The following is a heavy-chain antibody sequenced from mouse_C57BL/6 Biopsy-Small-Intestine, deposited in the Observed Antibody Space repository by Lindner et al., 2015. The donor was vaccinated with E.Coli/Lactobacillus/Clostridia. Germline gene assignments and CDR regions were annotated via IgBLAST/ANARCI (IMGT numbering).Heavy chain of an antibody. J-gene: IGHJ1*03. CDR3: ARRWGWYFDV. V-gene: IGHV1-9*01. CDR2: ILPGSGST. D-gene: IGHD1-1*02. CDR1: GYTFTAYW. Sequence: VQLQESGAELMKPGASVKLSCKATGYTFTAYWIEWVKQRPGHGLEWIGEILPGSGSTNYNEKFNGKATFTADTSSNTVYMQVSSLTTEDSAIFYCARRWGWYFDVWGTGTTVTVSS.